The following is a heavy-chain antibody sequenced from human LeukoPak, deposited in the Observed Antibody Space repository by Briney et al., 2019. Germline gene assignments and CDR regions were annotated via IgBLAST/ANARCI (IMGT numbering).Heavy chain of an antibody. V-gene: IGHV3-74*01. Sequence: GGSLRLSCAASGLTFSSHWMHWVRQAPGKGLVWVSRITNDGSSTTYADSVKGRFTISRDNAKNMLYLQVNSLRAEDTAAYYCARAPHYSNYGPYYYGMDVWGQGTTVTVSS. CDR2: ITNDGSST. CDR3: ARAPHYSNYGPYYYGMDV. D-gene: IGHD4-11*01. CDR1: GLTFSSHW. J-gene: IGHJ6*02.